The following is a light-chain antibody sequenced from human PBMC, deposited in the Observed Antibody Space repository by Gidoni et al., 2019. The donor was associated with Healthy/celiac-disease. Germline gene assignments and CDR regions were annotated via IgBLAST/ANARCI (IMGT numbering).Light chain of an antibody. CDR3: QQYYRTPLT. CDR1: QSVVYSANNKNY. J-gene: IGKJ4*01. Sequence: DIVMTQSPDSLAVSLGERATINCKSSQSVVYSANNKNYLAWYQQKPGQPPKLLMYWASTRESGVPDRFSGSGSGTDFTLTISSLQAEDVAVYYCQQYYRTPLTFXGXTKVEIK. V-gene: IGKV4-1*01. CDR2: WAS.